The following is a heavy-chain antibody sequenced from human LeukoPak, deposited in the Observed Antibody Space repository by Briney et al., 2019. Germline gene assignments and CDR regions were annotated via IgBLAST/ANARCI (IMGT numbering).Heavy chain of an antibody. D-gene: IGHD5-18*01. Sequence: PSETLSLTCTVSGGSISSSSYYWGWIRQPPGKGLEWIGSIYYSGSTYYNPSLKSRVTISVDTSKNQFSLKLSSVTAADTAVYYCARLGYSHGYGKFDPWGQGTLVTVSS. CDR3: ARLGYSHGYGKFDP. V-gene: IGHV4-39*01. CDR1: GGSISSSSYY. CDR2: IYYSGST. J-gene: IGHJ5*02.